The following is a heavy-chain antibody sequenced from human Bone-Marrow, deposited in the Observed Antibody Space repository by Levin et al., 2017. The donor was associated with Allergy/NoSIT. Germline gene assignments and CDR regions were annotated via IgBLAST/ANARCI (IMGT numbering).Heavy chain of an antibody. D-gene: IGHD3-10*01. J-gene: IGHJ4*02. V-gene: IGHV3-49*03. Sequence: PGGSLRLSCTASGFTFGDYAVTWYRQAPGKGLEWVGFIRSKAYGGTADHAAAVKGRFTISRDDSRSIAYLQMSSLKTEDTALYYCASYTVLRGVRTSDNWGQGTLVTVSS. CDR3: ASYTVLRGVRTSDN. CDR2: IRSKAYGGTA. CDR1: GFTFGDYA.